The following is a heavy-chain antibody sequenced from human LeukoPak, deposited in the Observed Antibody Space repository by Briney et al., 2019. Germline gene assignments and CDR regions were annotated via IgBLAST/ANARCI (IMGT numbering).Heavy chain of an antibody. J-gene: IGHJ4*02. CDR1: GFTVSSNY. CDR3: ARNDGYSYGFIDY. V-gene: IGHV3-66*01. D-gene: IGHD5-18*01. Sequence: PGGSLRLSCAASGFTVSSNYMSWVRQAPGKGLEWVSVIYSGGSTYYADSVKGRFTISRDNSKNTLYLQMDSLRAEDTAVYYCARNDGYSYGFIDYWGQGTLVTVSS. CDR2: IYSGGST.